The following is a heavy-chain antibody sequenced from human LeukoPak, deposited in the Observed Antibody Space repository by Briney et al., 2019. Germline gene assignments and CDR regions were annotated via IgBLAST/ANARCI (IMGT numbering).Heavy chain of an antibody. CDR3: AKTAVPAASFYFDY. CDR1: GFTFSNYG. Sequence: GGSLRLSCGASGFTFSNYGMHWVRQAPSKGLEWVAFIHYDGSNKYYADSVKGRFTISRDNSKNTLYLEMNSLRAEETAVYYCAKTAVPAASFYFDYWGQGTLVTVSS. J-gene: IGHJ4*02. D-gene: IGHD2-2*01. CDR2: IHYDGSNK. V-gene: IGHV3-30*02.